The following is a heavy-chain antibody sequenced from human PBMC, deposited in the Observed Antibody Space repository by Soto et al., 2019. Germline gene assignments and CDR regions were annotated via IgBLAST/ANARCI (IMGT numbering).Heavy chain of an antibody. V-gene: IGHV3-23*01. J-gene: IGHJ6*03. CDR3: AKTSSLVLSYNYYMDV. CDR1: GFTFSAYA. Sequence: LRLSCAASGFTFSAYAMAWVRQAPGKGLEWVSAITGSGGTTYYADSVKGRFTISRDNSRNTLSLQMNSLRAEDTAAYYCAKTSSLVLSYNYYMDVWGKGTTVTVSS. D-gene: IGHD2-21*01. CDR2: ITGSGGTT.